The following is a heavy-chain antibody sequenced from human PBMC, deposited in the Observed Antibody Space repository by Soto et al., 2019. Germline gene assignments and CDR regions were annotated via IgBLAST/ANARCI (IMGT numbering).Heavy chain of an antibody. V-gene: IGHV3-30*18. CDR1: GFTFSLYG. J-gene: IGHJ6*02. D-gene: IGHD3-10*01. CDR3: AKAITMVRGVIRSDYYYGMDV. CDR2: ISYDGSNK. Sequence: QVQLVESGGGVVQPGRSLRLSCAASGFTFSLYGMHWVRQAPGKGLEWVAVISYDGSNKYYTDSVKGRFTISRDNSKNXLXVQXNSLRPEDAAVYYCAKAITMVRGVIRSDYYYGMDVWGQGTTVTVSS.